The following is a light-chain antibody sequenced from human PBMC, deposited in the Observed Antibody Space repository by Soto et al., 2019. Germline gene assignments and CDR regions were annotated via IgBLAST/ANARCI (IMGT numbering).Light chain of an antibody. CDR2: GAS. Sequence: EIVLTQSPGTLSLSPGERATLSCRASQSVSSSYLAWYQHKAGQAPRLLIYGASSRATGIPDRFSGSGSGTEFTLTISRLEPEDFAVYYCQQYGNSPPYTFGQGTKLEIK. CDR3: QQYGNSPPYT. J-gene: IGKJ2*01. CDR1: QSVSSSY. V-gene: IGKV3-20*01.